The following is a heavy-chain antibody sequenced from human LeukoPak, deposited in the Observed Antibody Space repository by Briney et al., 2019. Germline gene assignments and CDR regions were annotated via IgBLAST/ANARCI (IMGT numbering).Heavy chain of an antibody. CDR2: ISSSSSYI. D-gene: IGHD4-17*01. J-gene: IGHJ4*02. CDR1: GFTFSSYS. Sequence: PGGSLRLSCAASGFTFSSYSMNWVRQAPGKGLEWVSSISSSSSYIYYADSVKGRFTISRDNAENSLYLQMNSLRAEDTAVYYCARDMYGDYVYFDYWGQGTLVTVSS. V-gene: IGHV3-21*01. CDR3: ARDMYGDYVYFDY.